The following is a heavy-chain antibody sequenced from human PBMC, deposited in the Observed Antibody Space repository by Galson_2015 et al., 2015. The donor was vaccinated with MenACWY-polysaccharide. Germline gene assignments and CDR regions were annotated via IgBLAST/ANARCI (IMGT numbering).Heavy chain of an antibody. V-gene: IGHV4-31*03. J-gene: IGHJ5*02. CDR3: ARGGRAVSNRNWFDP. CDR2: ISFDGGT. Sequence: TLSLTCTVSGDSITSGGYFWSWIRQRPGKGLEWIASISFDGGTYYNPSLKSRVTMSLDTPKNQFSLQLNSVTAADTAVYYCARGGRAVSNRNWFDPWGQGTLVTVSS. D-gene: IGHD3-16*01. CDR1: GDSITSGGYF.